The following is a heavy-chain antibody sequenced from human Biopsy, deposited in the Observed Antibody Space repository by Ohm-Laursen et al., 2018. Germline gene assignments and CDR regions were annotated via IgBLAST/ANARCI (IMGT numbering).Heavy chain of an antibody. CDR3: ARNTGWYGDLYYFDY. CDR1: GGTFSSYS. Sequence: SVKVSCKASGGTFSSYSITWVRQTPGQGLEWMGGITPIFDINNYAQKFQGRLTITADESTSTAYMELSGLRSEDTAVYFCARNTGWYGDLYYFDYWGQGTLVTVSS. J-gene: IGHJ4*02. V-gene: IGHV1-69*13. D-gene: IGHD6-19*01. CDR2: ITPIFDIN.